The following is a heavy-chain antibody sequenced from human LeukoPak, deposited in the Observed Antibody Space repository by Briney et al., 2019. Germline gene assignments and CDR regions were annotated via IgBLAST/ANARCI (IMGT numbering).Heavy chain of an antibody. CDR1: GFTFSSYA. Sequence: GRSLRLSCAASGFTFSSYAMHWVRQAPGKGLEGVAVISYDGSNKYYTDSVKGRFTISRDNSKNTLYLQMNSLRAEDTAVYYCARDGSGSYYVSYFDYWGQGTLVTVSS. CDR2: ISYDGSNK. D-gene: IGHD1-26*01. J-gene: IGHJ4*02. CDR3: ARDGSGSYYVSYFDY. V-gene: IGHV3-30-3*01.